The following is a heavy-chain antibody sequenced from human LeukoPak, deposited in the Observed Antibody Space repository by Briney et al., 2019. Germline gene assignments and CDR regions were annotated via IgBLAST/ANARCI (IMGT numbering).Heavy chain of an antibody. J-gene: IGHJ6*03. D-gene: IGHD5-18*01. Sequence: SETLSLTCTVSGGSISSSRYYWGWIRQPPGKGLEWIGSIYYSGSTYYNPSLKSRVTISVDTSKNQFSLKLSSVTAADTAVYYCARHPDTAMVRGYYYYMDVWGKGTTVTVSS. CDR2: IYYSGST. CDR3: ARHPDTAMVRGYYYYMDV. V-gene: IGHV4-39*01. CDR1: GGSISSSRYY.